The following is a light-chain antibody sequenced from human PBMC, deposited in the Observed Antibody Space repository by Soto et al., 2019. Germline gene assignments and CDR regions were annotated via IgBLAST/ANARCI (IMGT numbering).Light chain of an antibody. V-gene: IGKV3-11*01. CDR1: QSVSTY. J-gene: IGKJ2*01. CDR3: QPRTNWLYP. CDR2: DAS. Sequence: EIVLTQSPATLSLSPGERATLSCRASQSVSTYLAWYQQKPGQAPRLLIHDASNRASGVPARFSGSGSGTDFTLTISSLEPEDFAVYYCQPRTNWLYPFGQGTKLEIK.